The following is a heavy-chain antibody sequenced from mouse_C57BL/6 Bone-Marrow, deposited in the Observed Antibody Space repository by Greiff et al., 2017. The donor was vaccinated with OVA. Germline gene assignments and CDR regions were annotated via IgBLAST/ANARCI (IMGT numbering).Heavy chain of an antibody. CDR3: ARSYYGSSHWYFDV. D-gene: IGHD1-1*01. CDR1: GFTFTDYY. Sequence: DVHLVESGGGLVQPGGSLSLSCAASGFTFTDYYMSWVRQPPGKALEWLGFIRNKANGYTTEYSASVKGRFTISRDNSQSILYLQMNALRAEDSATYYCARSYYGSSHWYFDVWGTGTTVTVSS. V-gene: IGHV7-3*01. CDR2: IRNKANGYTT. J-gene: IGHJ1*03.